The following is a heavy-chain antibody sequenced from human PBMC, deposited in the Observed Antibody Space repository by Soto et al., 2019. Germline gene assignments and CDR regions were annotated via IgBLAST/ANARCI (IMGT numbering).Heavy chain of an antibody. CDR2: ISGRGST. Sequence: VPVLQSGGGLVQPGESLRLFCAASGSTFSSYAMSWVRQAPGKGLEWVAGISGRGSTNYADSVKGRFAISRDNSKNTLYLQMNSLRAEDTAVYYCAKEKDNEYVWGSYRYTSDYWGQGTLVTVSS. J-gene: IGHJ4*02. CDR3: AKEKDNEYVWGSYRYTSDY. V-gene: IGHV3-23*01. CDR1: GSTFSSYA. D-gene: IGHD3-16*02.